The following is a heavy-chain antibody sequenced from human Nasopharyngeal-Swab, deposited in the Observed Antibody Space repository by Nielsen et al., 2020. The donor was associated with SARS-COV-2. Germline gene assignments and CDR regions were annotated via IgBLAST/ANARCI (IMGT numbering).Heavy chain of an antibody. J-gene: IGHJ4*02. CDR1: GGSFSGYY. Sequence: SETLSLTCAVSGGSFSGYYWSWICQPPGQGLQWIGEISHAGTTNHNPSLKRRATISVDTSKKQLSLRLSSVTAADTAVYYCAATDCDSGSYGVALDYWGQGTLVTVSS. V-gene: IGHV4-34*04. D-gene: IGHD3-10*01. CDR3: AATDCDSGSYGVALDY. CDR2: ISHAGTT.